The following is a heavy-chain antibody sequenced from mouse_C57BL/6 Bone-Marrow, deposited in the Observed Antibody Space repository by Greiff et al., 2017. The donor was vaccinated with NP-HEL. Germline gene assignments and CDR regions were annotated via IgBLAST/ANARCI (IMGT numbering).Heavy chain of an antibody. V-gene: IGHV1-81*01. Sequence: QVQLQQSGAELARPGASVKLSCKASGYTFTSYGISWVKQRPGQGLEWIGEIYPRSGNTYYNEKFKGKATLTADKSSSTAYMELLSLTSEDSAVYFCAREDDYPFAYWGQGTLVTVSA. CDR1: GYTFTSYG. J-gene: IGHJ3*01. CDR2: IYPRSGNT. CDR3: AREDDYPFAY. D-gene: IGHD2-4*01.